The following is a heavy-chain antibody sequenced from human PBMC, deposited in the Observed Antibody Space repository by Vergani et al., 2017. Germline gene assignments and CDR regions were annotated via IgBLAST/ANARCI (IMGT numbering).Heavy chain of an antibody. CDR3: ARNPYCGGDCYSDAFDI. J-gene: IGHJ3*02. D-gene: IGHD2-21*02. CDR1: GGSISSSY. CDR2: IYYSGST. Sequence: QVQLQESGPGLVKPSETLSLTCTVSGGSISSSYWSWIRHPPGKGLEWIGYIYYSGSTNYNPPLKSRVTISVDTSKNQFSLKLSSVTAADTAVYYCARNPYCGGDCYSDAFDIWGQGTMVTVSS. V-gene: IGHV4-59*01.